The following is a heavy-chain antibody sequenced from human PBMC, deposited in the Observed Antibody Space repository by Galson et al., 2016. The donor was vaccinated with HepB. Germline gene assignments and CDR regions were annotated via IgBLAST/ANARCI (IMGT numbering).Heavy chain of an antibody. D-gene: IGHD2-2*01. CDR3: QGSTAPAV. CDR1: GFTFRNYG. J-gene: IGHJ6*04. V-gene: IGHV3-23*01. Sequence: SLRLSCAASGFTFRNYGMTWVRQAPGKGLEVVSSISRGGDSTDYADSVKGRFTISRDNSKNTLSLQMNSLTADDTAIYCVQGSTAPAVWSKGTTVTVSS. CDR2: ISRGGDST.